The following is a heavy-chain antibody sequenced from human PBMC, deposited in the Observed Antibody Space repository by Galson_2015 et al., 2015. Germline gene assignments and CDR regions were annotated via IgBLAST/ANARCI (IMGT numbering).Heavy chain of an antibody. V-gene: IGHV4-59*01. D-gene: IGHD2-15*01. CDR2: IYYSGST. CDR3: TRGGWSLDS. Sequence: LSLTCTVSGGSISNFYWSWIRQPPGKGLEWIGYIYYSGSTNYNPSLKSRVTISVDTSKNQFSLKMSSMTAADTAMYCCTRGGWSLDSWGQGTLVTVSS. J-gene: IGHJ4*02. CDR1: GGSISNFY.